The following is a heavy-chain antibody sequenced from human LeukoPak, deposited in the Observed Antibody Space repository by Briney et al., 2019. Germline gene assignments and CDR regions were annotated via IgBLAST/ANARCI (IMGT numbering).Heavy chain of an antibody. J-gene: IGHJ3*02. CDR2: INHSGST. CDR3: ARANIYYGGNLYDAFDI. V-gene: IGHV4-34*01. Sequence: SETLSLTCAVYGGSFSGYYWSWLRQPPGKGLEWIGEINHSGSTNYNPSLKSRVTISVDTSKNQFSLKLSSVTAADTAVYYCARANIYYGGNLYDAFDIWGQGTMVTVSS. CDR1: GGSFSGYY. D-gene: IGHD4-23*01.